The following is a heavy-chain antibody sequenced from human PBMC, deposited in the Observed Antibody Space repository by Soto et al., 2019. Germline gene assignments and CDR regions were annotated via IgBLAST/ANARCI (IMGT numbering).Heavy chain of an antibody. CDR3: ARDKITGLFDY. CDR1: GGSFSGYY. J-gene: IGHJ4*02. V-gene: IGHV4-34*01. Sequence: SETLSLTCAVYGGSFSGYYWTWIRQPPGTGLEWIGEINHSGSTIYNPSLKSRVTLSVDTSKNQFSLKLTSVTAADTAVYYCARDKITGLFDYWGQGTLVTVSS. D-gene: IGHD1-1*01. CDR2: INHSGST.